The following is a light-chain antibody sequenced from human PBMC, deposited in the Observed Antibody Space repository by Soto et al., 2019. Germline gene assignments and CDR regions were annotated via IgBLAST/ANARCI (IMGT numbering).Light chain of an antibody. J-gene: IGLJ1*01. CDR3: CSYTTSNTRQIV. CDR2: DVS. V-gene: IGLV2-14*01. Sequence: QSALTQPASVSGSPGQSITISCTGTSSDVGGYNYVSWYQRHPGKAPKFMIYDVSNRLSGVSNLFSGSKSGNTASLTISGLQAEDEADYYCCSYTTSNTRQIVFGTGTKVTVL. CDR1: SSDVGGYNY.